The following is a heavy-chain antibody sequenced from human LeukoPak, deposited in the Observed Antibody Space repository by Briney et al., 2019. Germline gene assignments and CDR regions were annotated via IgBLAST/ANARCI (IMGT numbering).Heavy chain of an antibody. Sequence: GGSLRLSCTASGFTFGDYAMSWVRQAPGKGLEWVGFIRSKAYGGTTEYAASVKGRFTISRDDSKSIAYLQMNSLKTEDTAVYYCTRGTKYYYDRSGYYYWGQGTLVTVSS. V-gene: IGHV3-49*04. CDR3: TRGTKYYYDRSGYYY. CDR2: IRSKAYGGTT. D-gene: IGHD3-22*01. CDR1: GFTFGDYA. J-gene: IGHJ4*02.